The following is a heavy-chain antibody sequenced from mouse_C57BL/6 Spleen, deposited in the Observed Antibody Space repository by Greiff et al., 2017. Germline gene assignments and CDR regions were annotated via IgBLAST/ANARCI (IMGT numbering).Heavy chain of an antibody. J-gene: IGHJ4*01. D-gene: IGHD2-3*01. V-gene: IGHV1-64*01. CDR3: ARGEMDAMDY. CDR2: IHPNSGST. CDR1: GYTFTSYW. Sequence: VKLQESGAELVKPGASVKLSCKASGYTFTSYWMHWVKQRPGQGLEWIGMIHPNSGSTNYNEKFKSKATLTVDKSSSTAYMQLSSLTSEDSAVYYCARGEMDAMDYWGQGTSVTVSS.